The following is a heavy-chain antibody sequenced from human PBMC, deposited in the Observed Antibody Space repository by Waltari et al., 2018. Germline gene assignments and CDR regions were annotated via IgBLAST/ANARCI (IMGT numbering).Heavy chain of an antibody. CDR2: IYYAGSA. Sequence: QPPGEGLEWSGRIYYAGSASYIPSLKGRVSISVETSKNQFSLRLNSVTAADTAVYECARLWTDENSVDYDGGAFDIWGQGTLVAVSS. J-gene: IGHJ3*02. V-gene: IGHV4-39*01. D-gene: IGHD3-16*01. CDR3: ARLWTDENSVDYDGGAFDI.